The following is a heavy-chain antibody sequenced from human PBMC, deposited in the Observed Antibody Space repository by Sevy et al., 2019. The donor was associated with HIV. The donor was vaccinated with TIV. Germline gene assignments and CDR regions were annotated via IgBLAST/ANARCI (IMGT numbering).Heavy chain of an antibody. Sequence: SETLSLTCAVSGYSISSGYYWGWIRQPPGKGLEWIGSIYHSGSTHYNPSLKSRVTISVDTSKNQFSLKLSSVTAADTAVYYCARSYSGSYRGDDAFDIWGQGTMVTVSS. CDR3: ARSYSGSYRGDDAFDI. D-gene: IGHD1-26*01. J-gene: IGHJ3*02. CDR2: IYHSGST. V-gene: IGHV4-38-2*01. CDR1: GYSISSGYY.